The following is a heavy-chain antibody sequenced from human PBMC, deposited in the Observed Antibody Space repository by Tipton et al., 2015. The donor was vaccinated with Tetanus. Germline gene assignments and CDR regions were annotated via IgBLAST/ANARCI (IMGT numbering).Heavy chain of an antibody. V-gene: IGHV5-51*01. J-gene: IGHJ4*02. CDR1: GYTFNNYW. CDR2: IFPGDSDI. CDR3: ARVGGGSKWLFDY. D-gene: IGHD3-16*01. Sequence: QSGAEVKKPGESLKISCKGFGYTFNNYWIGWVRQLPGKGLEWMGIIFPGDSDIRHSPSFQGRVTISADKSITTAYLQWSSLRASDTAMYYCARVGGGSKWLFDYWGQGTPVTVSS.